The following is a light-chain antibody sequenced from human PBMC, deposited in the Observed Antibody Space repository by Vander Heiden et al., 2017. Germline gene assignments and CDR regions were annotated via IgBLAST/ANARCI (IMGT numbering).Light chain of an antibody. CDR2: AAT. J-gene: IGKJ4*01. V-gene: IGKV5-2*01. CDR3: LRHDEFPLT. CDR1: QDIDDD. Sequence: ETTPTQSPAFMSATPADTVNISCKASQDIDDDMNLYQQKPREAAIFIYQAATTLIPGIPPRFSGSAEGAYITLTSNNIDSEDAVYFFRLRHDEFPLTFGGGTNVEMK.